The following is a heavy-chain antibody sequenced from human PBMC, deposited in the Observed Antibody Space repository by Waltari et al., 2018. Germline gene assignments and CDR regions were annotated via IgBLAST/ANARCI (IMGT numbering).Heavy chain of an antibody. J-gene: IGHJ3*02. CDR1: GGTFSHHG. CDR2: IIPILEIA. CDR3: ATSLHVTGTTAAFDI. Sequence: QVQLVQSGAEVKKPGSSVKVSCKASGGTFSHHGISWVRQAPGQGPEWMGGIIPILEIANYAQNFQGRVTISADESTSTAYMELSSLRSDDTALYYCATSLHVTGTTAAFDIWGQGTMVTVSS. V-gene: IGHV1-69*04. D-gene: IGHD1-20*01.